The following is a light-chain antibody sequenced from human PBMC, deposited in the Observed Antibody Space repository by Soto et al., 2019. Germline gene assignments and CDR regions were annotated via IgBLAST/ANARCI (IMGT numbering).Light chain of an antibody. Sequence: QSVLTQPPSVSEAPGQRVTISCTGSSSNIGAGYDVHWYQQLPGTAPKLLIYGNSNRPSGVPDRFSGSKSGTSASLAITGLQAEDEADYYCQSYDSSLSGSVLGGGTKLTVL. CDR3: QSYDSSLSGSV. J-gene: IGLJ3*02. V-gene: IGLV1-40*01. CDR1: SSNIGAGYD. CDR2: GNS.